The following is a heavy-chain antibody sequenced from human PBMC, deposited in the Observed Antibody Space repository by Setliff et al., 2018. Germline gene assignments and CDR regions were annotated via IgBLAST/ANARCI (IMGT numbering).Heavy chain of an antibody. V-gene: IGHV4-59*11. CDR2: IYYSGST. CDR3: ARSQSFDT. CDR1: GGSISSHY. Sequence: SETLSLTCTVSGGSISSHYWSWIRQPPGKGLEWIGSIYYSGSTNYNPSLKSRVTISVDTSKNQFSLKLSSVTAADTAVYYCARSQSFDTWGQGTKVTVSS. J-gene: IGHJ3*02.